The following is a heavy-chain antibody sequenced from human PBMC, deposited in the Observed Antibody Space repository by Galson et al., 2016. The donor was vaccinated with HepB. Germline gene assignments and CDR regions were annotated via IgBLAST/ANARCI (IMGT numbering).Heavy chain of an antibody. CDR3: ARSCGATDCYLFDI. V-gene: IGHV4-38-2*01. CDR2: IYHDGDT. D-gene: IGHD2-21*02. J-gene: IGHJ4*02. CDR1: GYSISSGYR. Sequence: SETLSLTCAVSGYSISSGYRWGWIRQPPGKGLEWIANIYHDGDTYYDPSLKSRATASVDTSKNQFPLRLTSVTAADTAVYYCARSCGATDCYLFDIWGQGALVIVSS.